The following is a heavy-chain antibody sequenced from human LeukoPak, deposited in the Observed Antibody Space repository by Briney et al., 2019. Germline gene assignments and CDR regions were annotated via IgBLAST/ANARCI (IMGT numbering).Heavy chain of an antibody. V-gene: IGHV3-23*01. CDR1: GFTFSSYA. D-gene: IGHD3-10*01. Sequence: GGSLRLSCAASGFTFSSYAMSWVRQAPEKGLEWVSAISGSGGSTYYADSVKGRFTISRDNSKNTLYLQMNSLRAEDTAVYYCATLLDYYGSGSYYLDYWGQGTLVTVSS. CDR3: ATLLDYYGSGSYYLDY. CDR2: ISGSGGST. J-gene: IGHJ4*02.